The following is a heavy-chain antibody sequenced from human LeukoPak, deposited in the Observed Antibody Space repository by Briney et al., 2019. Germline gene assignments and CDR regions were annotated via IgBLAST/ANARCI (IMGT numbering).Heavy chain of an antibody. CDR3: ARHPRYSGSYYVWDDYYYYGMDV. V-gene: IGHV5-51*01. D-gene: IGHD1-26*01. Sequence: ESLKISCKGSGYSFTSYWIGWVRQMPGKGLEWMGIIYPGDSDTRYSPSFQGQVTISADKSISTAYLQWSSLKASDTAMYYCARHPRYSGSYYVWDDYYYYGMDVWGQGTTVTVSS. CDR1: GYSFTSYW. J-gene: IGHJ6*02. CDR2: IYPGDSDT.